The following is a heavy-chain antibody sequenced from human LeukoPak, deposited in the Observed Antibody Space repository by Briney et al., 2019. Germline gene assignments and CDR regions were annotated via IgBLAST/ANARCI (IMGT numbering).Heavy chain of an antibody. CDR1: GYTFISYG. D-gene: IGHD4-11*01. V-gene: IGHV1-18*01. CDR3: AASRDYSNLQFDY. J-gene: IGHJ4*02. CDR2: ISAYNGNT. Sequence: ASVKVSCKASGYTFISYGISWVRQAPGQGLEWMRWISAYNGNTNYAQKFQERVTITRDMSTSTAYMELSSLRSEDTAVYYCAASRDYSNLQFDYWGQGTLVTVSS.